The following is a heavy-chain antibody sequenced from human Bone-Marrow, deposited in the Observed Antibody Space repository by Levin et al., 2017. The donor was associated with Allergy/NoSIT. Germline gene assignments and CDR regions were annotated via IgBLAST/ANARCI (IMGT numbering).Heavy chain of an antibody. Sequence: TASETLSLTCTVLGGSISGHYWSWIRQPPGKGLEWIGYIHYSGSTYYSPSLKSRVIISAETSKNKFSLTLTSVTAADTAVYYCARGGYGSGYDDFTSWGQGILVSVSS. D-gene: IGHD5-12*01. J-gene: IGHJ1*01. CDR3: ARGGYGSGYDDFTS. CDR2: IHYSGST. V-gene: IGHV4-59*11. CDR1: GGSISGHY.